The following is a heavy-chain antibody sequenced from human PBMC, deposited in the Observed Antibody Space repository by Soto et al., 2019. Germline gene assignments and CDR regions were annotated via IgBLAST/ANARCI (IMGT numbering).Heavy chain of an antibody. Sequence: PSETLSLTCTVSGGSISSYYWSWIRQPPGKGLEWIGYIYYSGSTNYNPSLKSRVTISVDTSKNQFSLKLSSVTAADTAVYYCARHDGGYCSSTSCSNWFDPWGQGTLVT. V-gene: IGHV4-59*08. CDR2: IYYSGST. CDR3: ARHDGGYCSSTSCSNWFDP. CDR1: GGSISSYY. D-gene: IGHD2-2*03. J-gene: IGHJ5*02.